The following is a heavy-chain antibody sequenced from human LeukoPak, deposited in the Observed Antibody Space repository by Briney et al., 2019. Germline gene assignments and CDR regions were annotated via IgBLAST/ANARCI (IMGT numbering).Heavy chain of an antibody. CDR1: GGSFSGYY. D-gene: IGHD2/OR15-2a*01. Sequence: PSETLSLTCAVYGGSFSGYYWIWIHQPPGKRLERIGVIIHSGTTTYNPSLQSRLTISVDTSKNQFYLKLNTVTAADTAVYYCARVLYSNDYFYYYMHVWGKGTTVSVSS. CDR3: ARVLYSNDYFYYYMHV. V-gene: IGHV4-34*10. CDR2: IIHSGTT. J-gene: IGHJ6*03.